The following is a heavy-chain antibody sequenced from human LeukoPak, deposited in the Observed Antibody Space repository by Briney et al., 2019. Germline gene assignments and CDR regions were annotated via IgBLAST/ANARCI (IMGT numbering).Heavy chain of an antibody. CDR1: GYTFTGYY. CDR2: INPNSGGT. J-gene: IGHJ4*02. Sequence: ASVKVSCKASGYTFTGYYMHWVRQAPGQGLEWMGWINPNSGGTNYAQKFQGRVTMTRDTSISTAYMELSRLRSDDTAVYYCARVSGNVIWGDFDYWGQGTLVTVSS. D-gene: IGHD3-16*01. CDR3: ARVSGNVIWGDFDY. V-gene: IGHV1-2*02.